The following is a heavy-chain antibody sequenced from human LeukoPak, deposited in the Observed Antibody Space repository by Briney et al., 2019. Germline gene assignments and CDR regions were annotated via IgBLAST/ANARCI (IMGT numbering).Heavy chain of an antibody. J-gene: IGHJ6*02. D-gene: IGHD3-22*01. CDR2: IYHSGST. V-gene: IGHV4-4*02. Sequence: SETLSLTCAVSGGSISSSNWWSWVRQPPGKGLEWIAEIYHSGSTNYNPSLKSRVTISVDKSKNQFSLKLSSVTAADTAEYYCAREVKYYDSSGLHYYGMDVWGQGTTVTVSS. CDR3: AREVKYYDSSGLHYYGMDV. CDR1: GGSISSSNW.